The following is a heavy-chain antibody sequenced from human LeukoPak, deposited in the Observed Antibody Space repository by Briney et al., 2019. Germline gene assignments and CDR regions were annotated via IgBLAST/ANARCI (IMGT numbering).Heavy chain of an antibody. D-gene: IGHD1-26*01. Sequence: ASVKVSCKASGYTFTSYGISWVRQAPGQGLEWMGWISAYNGNTNYAQKLQGRVTMTTDTSTSTAYMELRSLRSDDTAVYYCASALVGATTSDAFDIWGQGTMDTVSS. CDR1: GYTFTSYG. CDR3: ASALVGATTSDAFDI. J-gene: IGHJ3*02. CDR2: ISAYNGNT. V-gene: IGHV1-18*01.